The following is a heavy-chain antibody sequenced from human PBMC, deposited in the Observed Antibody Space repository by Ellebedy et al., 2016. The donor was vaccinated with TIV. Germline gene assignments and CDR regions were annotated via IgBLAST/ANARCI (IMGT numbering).Heavy chain of an antibody. CDR2: IHQDGSDK. Sequence: GESLKISCAASGFTFSNYYMTWVRQAPGKGLEWVDNIHQDGSDKHYGDSVKGRFTISRDNAKNSLYLHMNSLRAEDTAVYYCTRTRGYNYGYSDYWGQGTLVTVSS. CDR3: TRTRGYNYGYSDY. D-gene: IGHD5-18*01. CDR1: GFTFSNYY. V-gene: IGHV3-7*01. J-gene: IGHJ4*02.